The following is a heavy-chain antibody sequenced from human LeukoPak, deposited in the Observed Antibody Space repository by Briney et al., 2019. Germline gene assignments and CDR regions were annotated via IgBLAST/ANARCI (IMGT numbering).Heavy chain of an antibody. Sequence: GESLKISSKGSGYSFPSYWTAWVRQMPGKGLEWMGIIYPGDSDTRYSPSFQGQVTISADKSISTAYLQWNSLKASDTAMYYCARPYDSGWTGFEYWGQGTLVTVSS. CDR2: IYPGDSDT. V-gene: IGHV5-51*01. CDR1: GYSFPSYW. J-gene: IGHJ4*02. CDR3: ARPYDSGWTGFEY. D-gene: IGHD6-19*01.